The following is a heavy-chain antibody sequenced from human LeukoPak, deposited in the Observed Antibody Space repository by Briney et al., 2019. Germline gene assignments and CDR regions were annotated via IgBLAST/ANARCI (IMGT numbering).Heavy chain of an antibody. CDR3: ARVQWELLYPDY. V-gene: IGHV3-30*03. J-gene: IGHJ4*02. CDR2: ISYDESYR. Sequence: GGSLRLSCAASGFTFKNAWMSWVRQAPGKGLEWVALISYDESYRYYADSVKGRFTISRDNSKNTLYLQMNSLRADDTAVYYCARVQWELLYPDYWGQGTLVTVSS. CDR1: GFTFKNAW. D-gene: IGHD1-26*01.